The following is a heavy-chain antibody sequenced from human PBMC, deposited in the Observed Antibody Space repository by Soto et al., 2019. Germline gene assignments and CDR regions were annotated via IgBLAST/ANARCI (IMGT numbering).Heavy chain of an antibody. CDR3: AQDISAVAQYYCDY. D-gene: IGHD6-19*01. Sequence: EVQLVESGGGLVQPGRSLRLSCAASGFTFDDHAMHWVRQAPGKGLEWVSGIRWNSGSIGYADSVKGRFTVSRDNAKTSLYLQKNSLRPEDTALYYCAQDISAVAQYYCDYWGQGTLVTVSS. V-gene: IGHV3-9*01. J-gene: IGHJ4*02. CDR2: IRWNSGSI. CDR1: GFTFDDHA.